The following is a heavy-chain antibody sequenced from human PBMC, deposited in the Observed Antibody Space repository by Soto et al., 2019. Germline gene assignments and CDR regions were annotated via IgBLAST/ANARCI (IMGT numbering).Heavy chain of an antibody. J-gene: IGHJ4*02. CDR2: IGRGGNYI. CDR3: AKEEIGSRWAL. CDR1: GLSLSIYA. V-gene: IGHV3-21*01. D-gene: IGHD2-21*01. Sequence: GGSLRLSCEASGLSLSIYALNWVRQTPGKGLEWVSTIGRGGNYIYYADSVKGRFTISRDDAKNSLSLQMDGLRAEDTAVYYCAKEEIGSRWALWGQGTLVTVSS.